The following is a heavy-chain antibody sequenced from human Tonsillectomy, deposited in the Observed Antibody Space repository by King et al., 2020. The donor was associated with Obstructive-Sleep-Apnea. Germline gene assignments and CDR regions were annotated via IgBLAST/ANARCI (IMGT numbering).Heavy chain of an antibody. CDR2: ISNDGANK. V-gene: IGHV3-30-3*01. CDR1: GFTFSSYA. D-gene: IGHD6-13*01. J-gene: IGHJ4*02. Sequence: VQLVESGGGVVQPGRSLRLSCAASGFTFSSYAMHWVRQAPGKGLEWVSVISNDGANKDYADSVKGRFTISRDNSKNILYLQINNLRPEETAVYYCATLSYSSSRTDYWGQGTLVTVSS. CDR3: ATLSYSSSRTDY.